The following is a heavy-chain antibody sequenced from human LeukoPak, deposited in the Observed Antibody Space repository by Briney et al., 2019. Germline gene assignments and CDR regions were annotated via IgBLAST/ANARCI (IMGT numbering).Heavy chain of an antibody. D-gene: IGHD5-18*01. Sequence: GGSLRLSCAASGFTFSSYGMHWVRQAPGKGLEWVAVIWYDGSNKYYADSVKGRFTISRDNSKNTLYLQMNSLRAEDTALYHCARDRSYGSFDYWGQGTLVTVST. CDR1: GFTFSSYG. V-gene: IGHV3-33*01. CDR3: ARDRSYGSFDY. CDR2: IWYDGSNK. J-gene: IGHJ4*02.